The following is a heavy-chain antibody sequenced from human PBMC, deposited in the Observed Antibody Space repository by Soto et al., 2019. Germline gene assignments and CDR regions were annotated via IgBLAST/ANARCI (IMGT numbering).Heavy chain of an antibody. CDR1: GYTFSNYG. V-gene: IGHV1-18*01. J-gene: IGHJ5*02. CDR2: ISLYSDGT. CDR3: ARVAPGAEAWFGP. D-gene: IGHD2-2*01. Sequence: ASVNVSCKTSGYTFSNYGITCVRQAPGQPLEWLGWISLYSDGTNYAQKFQGRVSMTTDTSTTTAYMELRSLRSDDTAVYYCARVAPGAEAWFGPCGQGTPVTVSS.